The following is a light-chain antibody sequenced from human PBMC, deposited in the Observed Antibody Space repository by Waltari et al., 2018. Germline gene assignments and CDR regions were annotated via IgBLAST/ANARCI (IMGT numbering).Light chain of an antibody. CDR1: QSVNEY. J-gene: IGKJ4*01. V-gene: IGKV3-11*01. Sequence: EIVLTQSRATLSLSPGERATLSCRASQSVNEYLAWYQQIPGQTPRLRIYDASNRATGIPARFSGSGSGTDFTLTISSLEPEDFAMYYWHVRSHWPPVTFGGGTKVDIK. CDR3: HVRSHWPPVT. CDR2: DAS.